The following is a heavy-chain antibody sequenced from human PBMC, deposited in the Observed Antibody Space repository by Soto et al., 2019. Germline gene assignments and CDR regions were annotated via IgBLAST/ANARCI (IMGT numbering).Heavy chain of an antibody. D-gene: IGHD3-3*01. J-gene: IGHJ4*02. Sequence: SETLSLTCAVSGGSISSGGYSWSWIRQPPGKGLEWIGYIYHSGSTYYNPSLKSRVTISVDRSKNQFSLKLSSVTAADTAVYYCARGTPPRGFLEWPYPDYWGQGTLVTVSS. CDR2: IYHSGST. V-gene: IGHV4-30-2*01. CDR1: GGSISSGGYS. CDR3: ARGTPPRGFLEWPYPDY.